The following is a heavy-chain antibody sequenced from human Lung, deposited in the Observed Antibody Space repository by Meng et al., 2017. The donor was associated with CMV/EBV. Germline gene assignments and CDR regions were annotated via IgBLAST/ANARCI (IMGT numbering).Heavy chain of an antibody. D-gene: IGHD3-22*01. V-gene: IGHV2-5*02. CDR1: GCSRSTRGVW. J-gene: IGHJ4*02. CDR2: IYWDEDK. Sequence: QTTLGSTGPPLVKPTQTLRLTCTSSGCSRSTRGVWVGWIRQPPGKALEWLALIYWDEDKRYSPSLKSRRTITKDTSKNQVVLTMTNMDPVDTATYYCAHESSGTYFDYWGQGTLVTVSS. CDR3: AHESSGTYFDY.